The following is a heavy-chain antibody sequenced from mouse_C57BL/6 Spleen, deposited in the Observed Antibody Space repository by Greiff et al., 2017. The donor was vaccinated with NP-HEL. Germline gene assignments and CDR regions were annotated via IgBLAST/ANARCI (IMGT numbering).Heavy chain of an antibody. J-gene: IGHJ4*01. CDR3: ARASYYSGSRGAMEY. D-gene: IGHD1-1*01. CDR2: ISYDGSN. Sequence: EVKLEESGPGLVKPSQSLSLTCSVTGYSITSGYYWNWIRQFPGNKLEWMGYISYDGSNNYNPSLKNRISITRDTSKNQFFLKLNSVTTEDTATYYCARASYYSGSRGAMEYWGEGTPVTASS. V-gene: IGHV3-6*01. CDR1: GYSITSGYY.